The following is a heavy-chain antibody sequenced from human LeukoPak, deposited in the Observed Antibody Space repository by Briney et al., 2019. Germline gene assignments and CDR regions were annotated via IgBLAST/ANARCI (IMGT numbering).Heavy chain of an antibody. J-gene: IGHJ4*02. D-gene: IGHD6-13*01. CDR2: LQDDGSHQ. Sequence: PGGSLRLYCAASGFAVSTSWMGWVRQAPGKGLEWVASLQDDGSHQYYVDSAKGRFTISRENAKNSLFLQMSSLRVEDTAVYYCARDLSSRDAYWGQGTPVTVSS. V-gene: IGHV3-7*03. CDR3: ARDLSSRDAY. CDR1: GFAVSTSW.